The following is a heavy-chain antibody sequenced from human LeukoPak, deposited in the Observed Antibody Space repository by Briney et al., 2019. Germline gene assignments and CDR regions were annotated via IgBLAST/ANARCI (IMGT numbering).Heavy chain of an antibody. J-gene: IGHJ4*02. Sequence: SETLSLTCTVSGGSISRGEYYWSWIRQPPGRGLEWIGSIYYSGTTYYNPSLESRVTISIDTSKNQFSLKLRSVTAADTAVYYCVRELVRDADYVGPFDYWGQGTLVTVSS. CDR2: IYYSGTT. D-gene: IGHD4-17*01. CDR3: VRELVRDADYVGPFDY. V-gene: IGHV4-30-4*01. CDR1: GGSISRGEYY.